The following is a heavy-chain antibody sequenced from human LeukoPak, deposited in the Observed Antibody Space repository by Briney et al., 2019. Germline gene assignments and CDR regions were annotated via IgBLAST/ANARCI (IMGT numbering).Heavy chain of an antibody. D-gene: IGHD3-22*01. CDR2: SNPKNGDT. J-gene: IGHJ4*02. CDR3: ARGDSGSSGNLLRDD. Sequence: ASVKVSCKASGYSFTGHYLHWVRQAPGQGLERMGWSNPKNGDTRYARKFKGRVTLTRDTSITTAYMDLSSLTSDDTAVYYCARGDSGSSGNLLRDDWGQGTLVIVSS. V-gene: IGHV1-2*02. CDR1: GYSFTGHY.